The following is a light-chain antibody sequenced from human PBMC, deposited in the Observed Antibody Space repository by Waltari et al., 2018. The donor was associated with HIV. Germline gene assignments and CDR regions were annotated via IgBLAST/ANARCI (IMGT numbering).Light chain of an antibody. CDR1: QSLVHSDGNTY. CDR2: QIS. CDR3: MQPTQPWT. V-gene: IGKV2-24*01. J-gene: IGKJ1*01. Sequence: DIVLTQTPLSSPVTLGQPASISCRSSQSLVHSDGNTYLSWLQQRPGQPPRIIIYQISNRFSGVPDRFSGSGAETEFTLRISRVEAEDVGIYYCMQPTQPWTFGQGTKVEIK.